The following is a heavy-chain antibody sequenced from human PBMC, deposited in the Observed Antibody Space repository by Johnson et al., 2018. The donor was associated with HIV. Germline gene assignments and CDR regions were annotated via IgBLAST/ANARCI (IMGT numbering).Heavy chain of an antibody. V-gene: IGHV3-33*08. CDR3: AGVDRSWAFDI. Sequence: QVQLVESRGGLIQPGGSLRLSCAASGFIVGRNYMTWVRQAPGKGLAWVSFIRYDGSNKYYADSVKGRFTISRDNSKNTLNLQMNSLRAEDTAVYYCAGVDRSWAFDIWGQGTMVTVSS. CDR2: IRYDGSNK. D-gene: IGHD3-16*02. J-gene: IGHJ3*02. CDR1: GFIVGRNY.